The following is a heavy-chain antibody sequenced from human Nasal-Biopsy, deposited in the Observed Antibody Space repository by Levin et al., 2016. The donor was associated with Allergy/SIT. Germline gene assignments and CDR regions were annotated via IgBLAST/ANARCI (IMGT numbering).Heavy chain of an antibody. V-gene: IGHV5-10-1*01. CDR1: GYSLSTYW. J-gene: IGHJ3*02. CDR2: IDPGDSYI. Sequence: GESLKISCKASGYSLSTYWITWVRQMPGKGLEWLAKIDPGDSYINYNPSFEGHVTISADKSINTAYLEWSDLRASDTGIYFCARHVQNGAVDAFDIWGQGTMVTVSS. D-gene: IGHD2-8*01. CDR3: ARHVQNGAVDAFDI.